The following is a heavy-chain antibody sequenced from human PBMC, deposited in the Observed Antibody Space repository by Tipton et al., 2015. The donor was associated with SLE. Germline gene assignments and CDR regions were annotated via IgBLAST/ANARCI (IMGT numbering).Heavy chain of an antibody. CDR2: INTDGSGT. J-gene: IGHJ4*02. CDR3: ARDAYGDSTVLLDY. Sequence: SLRLSCAASGFTFNNYWMHWVRQVPGKGLVWVSRINTDGSGTTYADSVKGRFTISRDNAKNTLYLQMNGLRAEDTAIYYCARDAYGDSTVLLDYWGQGTLVTVAS. V-gene: IGHV3-74*01. D-gene: IGHD4-17*01. CDR1: GFTFNNYW.